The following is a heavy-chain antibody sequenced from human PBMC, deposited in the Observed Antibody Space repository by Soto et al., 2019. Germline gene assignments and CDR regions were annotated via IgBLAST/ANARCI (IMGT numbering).Heavy chain of an antibody. V-gene: IGHV4-39*02. CDR2: IFNSGSA. CDR1: GDSISISTYY. CDR3: ARDMYSSDYFVKWFEP. Sequence: SETLSLTCTVSGDSISISTYYWGWIRQSPGKGLEWIGSIFNSGSAYYNPSLKSRVTISVDTSKNHFSLTLRGEDTAMYYCARDMYSSDYFVKWFEPWGQGTLVTVS. D-gene: IGHD6-19*01. J-gene: IGHJ5*02.